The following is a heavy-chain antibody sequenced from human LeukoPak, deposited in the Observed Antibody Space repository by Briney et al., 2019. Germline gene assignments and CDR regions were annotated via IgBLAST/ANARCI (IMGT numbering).Heavy chain of an antibody. J-gene: IGHJ4*02. D-gene: IGHD2/OR15-2a*01. CDR2: IYYTGST. V-gene: IGHV4-59*01. CDR1: GGSISSYF. Sequence: SETLSLTCTVSGGSISSYFWSWIRQPPGKGLEWIGNIYYTGSTNYNPSLKSRVTISVDTSKNQFSLKLSSVTAADTAVYCCSMGAYYFDYWGQGTLVTVSS. CDR3: SMGAYYFDY.